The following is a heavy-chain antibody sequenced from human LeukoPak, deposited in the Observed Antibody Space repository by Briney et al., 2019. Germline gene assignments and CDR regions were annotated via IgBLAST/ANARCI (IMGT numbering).Heavy chain of an antibody. J-gene: IGHJ4*02. Sequence: GGSLRLSCAASGFTFSSYAMSWVRQAPGKGLEWVSTISGSGGSTYYTDSVKGRFTISRDKSKNTVYLQMNSLRAEDTAVYYCANWDPFDYWGQGTLVTVSS. CDR3: ANWDPFDY. D-gene: IGHD1-26*01. CDR1: GFTFSSYA. CDR2: ISGSGGST. V-gene: IGHV3-23*01.